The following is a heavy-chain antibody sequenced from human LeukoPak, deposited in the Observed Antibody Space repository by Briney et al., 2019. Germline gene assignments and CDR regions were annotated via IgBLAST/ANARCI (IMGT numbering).Heavy chain of an antibody. Sequence: PSETLSLTCTVSGGSISSGDYYWSWIRQPPGKGLEWIGYIYYSGSTYYNPSLKSRVTISVDTSKNQFSLKLSSVTAADTAVYYCASIGYCSGGSCLYFDHWGQGTLVTVSS. CDR2: IYYSGST. J-gene: IGHJ4*02. D-gene: IGHD2-15*01. CDR1: GGSISSGDYY. CDR3: ASIGYCSGGSCLYFDH. V-gene: IGHV4-30-4*01.